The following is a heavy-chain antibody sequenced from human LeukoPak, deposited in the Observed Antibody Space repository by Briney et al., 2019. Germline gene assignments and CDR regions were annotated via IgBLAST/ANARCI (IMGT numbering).Heavy chain of an antibody. D-gene: IGHD3-9*01. CDR2: IIPIFGTA. J-gene: IGHJ5*02. CDR3: ARVFYDILTGYYNWFDP. Sequence: SVKVSCKASGGTFSSYAISWVRRAPGQGLEWMGGIIPIFGTANYAQKFQGRATITADESTSTAYMELSSLRSEDTAVYYCARVFYDILTGYYNWFDPWGQGTLVTVSS. CDR1: GGTFSSYA. V-gene: IGHV1-69*13.